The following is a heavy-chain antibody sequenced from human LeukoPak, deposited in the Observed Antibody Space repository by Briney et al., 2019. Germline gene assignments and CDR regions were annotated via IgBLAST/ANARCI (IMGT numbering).Heavy chain of an antibody. V-gene: IGHV3-53*01. CDR2: IYSGGST. CDR1: GFTVSSNY. D-gene: IGHD3-10*01. CDR3: ARNTMVRGVIEWFDP. Sequence: PGGSLRLSCAASGFTVSSNYMSWVRQAPGKGLEWVSVIYSGGSTYYADSVKGRFTISRDNSKNTLYLQMNSLRAEDTAVYYCARNTMVRGVIEWFDPWGQGTLVTVSS. J-gene: IGHJ5*02.